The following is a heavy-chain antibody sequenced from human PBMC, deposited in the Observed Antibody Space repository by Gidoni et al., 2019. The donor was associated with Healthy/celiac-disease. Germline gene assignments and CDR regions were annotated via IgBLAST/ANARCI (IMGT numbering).Heavy chain of an antibody. J-gene: IGHJ4*02. D-gene: IGHD4-17*01. V-gene: IGHV3-30*04. CDR1: GFTFSSYA. CDR3: ARAFDYGDYTYYFDY. CDR2: ISYDGSNK. Sequence: QVQLVESGGGVVQPGRSLRPSCAASGFTFSSYAMHWVRQAPGKGLEWVAVISYDGSNKYYADSVKGRFTISRDNSKNTLYLQMNSLRAEDTAVYYCARAFDYGDYTYYFDYWGQGTLVTVSS.